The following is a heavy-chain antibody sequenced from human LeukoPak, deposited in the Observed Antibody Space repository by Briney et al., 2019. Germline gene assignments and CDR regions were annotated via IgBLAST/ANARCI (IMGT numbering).Heavy chain of an antibody. CDR2: ISYSGST. V-gene: IGHV4-59*08. D-gene: IGHD3-22*01. Sequence: SETLSLTCTVSGGSITSDYWSWIRQPPGKGLEWIGYISYSGSTSYDPSLKSRVTISGDSSKKQFSLKLSSVTAADTAVCYCARFYYDSRGYWYYFDYWGQGTLVTVSS. CDR1: GGSITSDY. J-gene: IGHJ4*02. CDR3: ARFYYDSRGYWYYFDY.